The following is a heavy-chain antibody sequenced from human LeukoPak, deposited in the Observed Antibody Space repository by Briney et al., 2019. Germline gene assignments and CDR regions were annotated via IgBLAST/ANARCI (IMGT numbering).Heavy chain of an antibody. J-gene: IGHJ4*02. CDR2: IYPGDSDT. V-gene: IGHV5-51*01. Sequence: PGESLKISCKGPGYSFTSYWIGWVRQMPGKGLEWMGIIYPGDSDTRYSPSFQGQVTISADKSISTAYLQWGSLKASDTAMYYCARRDTAMVTGGDFDYWGQGTLVTVSS. CDR1: GYSFTSYW. CDR3: ARRDTAMVTGGDFDY. D-gene: IGHD5-18*01.